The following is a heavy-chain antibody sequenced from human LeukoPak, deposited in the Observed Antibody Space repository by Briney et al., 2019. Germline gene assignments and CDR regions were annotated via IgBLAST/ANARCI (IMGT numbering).Heavy chain of an antibody. CDR1: GFTLGRYS. CDR2: ITSSSSYI. J-gene: IGHJ6*03. Sequence: GGSLRLSCAASGFTLGRYSISWVRQAPGKGQEWVSSITSSSSYIHYADSVKGRFTISRDNAKNSLYLQMTSLRVEDTAVYYCARVTYGATTNNYYFYHMDVWGKGTSVTVSS. D-gene: IGHD5-24*01. V-gene: IGHV3-21*01. CDR3: ARVTYGATTNNYYFYHMDV.